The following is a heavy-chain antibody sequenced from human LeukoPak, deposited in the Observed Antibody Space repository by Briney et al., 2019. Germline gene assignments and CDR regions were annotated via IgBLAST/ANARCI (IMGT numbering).Heavy chain of an antibody. CDR3: ARAVWSSSWYYYYYGMDV. CDR1: GGTFSSYA. D-gene: IGHD6-13*01. J-gene: IGHJ6*02. CDR2: IIPIFGTA. V-gene: IGHV1-69*13. Sequence: SVKVSCKASGGTFSSYAISWVRQAPGQGLEWMGGIIPIFGTANYAQKFQGRVTITADESTSTAYMELSSLRSEDTAVYYCARAVWSSSWYYYYYGMDVWGQGTTVTVSS.